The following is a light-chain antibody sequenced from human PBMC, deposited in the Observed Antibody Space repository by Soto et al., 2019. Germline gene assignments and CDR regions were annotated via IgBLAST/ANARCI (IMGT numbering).Light chain of an antibody. CDR2: ASS. CDR1: QGIGTY. Sequence: IQLTQSPSSLSASVGDRVTVTCRASQGIGTYLVWYQQKSGKAPTVLIYASSTLQTGVPSRFSGSGSGTEFSRSVSSLHPEDVATYYCQQVDSYPRTFGQGTKVE. J-gene: IGKJ1*01. V-gene: IGKV1-9*01. CDR3: QQVDSYPRT.